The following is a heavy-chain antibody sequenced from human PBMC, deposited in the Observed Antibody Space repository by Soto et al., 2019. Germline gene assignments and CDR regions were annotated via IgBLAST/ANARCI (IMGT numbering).Heavy chain of an antibody. Sequence: QVQLVQSGAEVKKPGSSVKVSCKASGGTFSRYSFTWVRQAPGHGLEWMGRIITVFGIASYAQKFQGRVTITADKSTSTAYMELSSLRSEDTAVYYCAREDRDRETGLVPAAIDGMDVWGQGTTVTDSS. D-gene: IGHD2-2*01. V-gene: IGHV1-69*08. CDR1: GGTFSRYS. CDR2: IITVFGIA. CDR3: AREDRDRETGLVPAAIDGMDV. J-gene: IGHJ6*02.